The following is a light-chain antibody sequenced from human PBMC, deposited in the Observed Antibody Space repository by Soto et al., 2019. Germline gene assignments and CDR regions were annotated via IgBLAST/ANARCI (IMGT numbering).Light chain of an antibody. CDR2: EVV. Sequence: QSLLTQPPSASGSPGQSVTISCTGTKNDIGVYDFVSWYQHHPGKAPRLIIYEVVQRPSGVPDRFSGSKSGNTASLTVSGLQAPDEADYFCKSYAGSNTYVFGSGTKGTVL. J-gene: IGLJ1*01. CDR1: KNDIGVYDF. V-gene: IGLV2-8*01. CDR3: KSYAGSNTYV.